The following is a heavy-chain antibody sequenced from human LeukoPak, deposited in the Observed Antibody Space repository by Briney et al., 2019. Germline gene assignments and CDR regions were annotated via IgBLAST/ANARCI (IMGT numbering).Heavy chain of an antibody. D-gene: IGHD1-26*01. CDR2: ISGSSSDI. Sequence: GGSLRLSCAASGFTFSIYAMSWVRQAPGKGLEWVSSISGSSSDIYYADSVKGRFSISRDNAKNSLYLQMKSLRAEDTAVYYCARRGYHDYSGFDYWGQGTLVTVSS. J-gene: IGHJ4*02. CDR3: ARRGYHDYSGFDY. V-gene: IGHV3-21*01. CDR1: GFTFSIYA.